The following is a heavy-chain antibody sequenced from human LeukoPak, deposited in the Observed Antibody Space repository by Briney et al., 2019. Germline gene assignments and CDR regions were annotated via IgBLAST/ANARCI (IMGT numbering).Heavy chain of an antibody. V-gene: IGHV4-39*01. CDR2: IYYRGRT. D-gene: IGHD6-19*01. CDR3: ARSYSSGWFHFDH. Sequence: SETLSLTCTVSGGSFTSSSYFWSWIRQPPGMGLEWIGSIYYRGRTDYNPSLKSRVTISVDTSKNQFSLKLSSVTAADTAVYYCARSYSSGWFHFDHWGQGTLVTVSS. J-gene: IGHJ4*02. CDR1: GGSFTSSSYF.